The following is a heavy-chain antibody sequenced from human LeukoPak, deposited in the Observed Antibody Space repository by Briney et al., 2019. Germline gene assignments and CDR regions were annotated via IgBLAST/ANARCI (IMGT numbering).Heavy chain of an antibody. CDR1: GGSFSGYY. V-gene: IGHV4-34*01. Sequence: PSETLSLTCAVYGGSFSGYYWSWIRQPPGKGLEWIGEINHSGSTNYNPSLKSRVTISVDTSKNQFSLKLSSVTAADTAVYYCARERGPSYYYGSGRPYYFDYWGQGTLVTVSS. J-gene: IGHJ4*02. CDR3: ARERGPSYYYGSGRPYYFDY. D-gene: IGHD3-10*01. CDR2: INHSGST.